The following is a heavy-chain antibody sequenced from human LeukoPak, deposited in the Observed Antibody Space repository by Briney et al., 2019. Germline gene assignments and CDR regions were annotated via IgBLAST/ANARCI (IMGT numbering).Heavy chain of an antibody. V-gene: IGHV3-30-3*01. CDR1: GFTFSSYA. CDR2: ISYDGSNK. D-gene: IGHD3-9*01. CDR3: ARNESYDILTGYSLEDYGMDV. J-gene: IGHJ6*02. Sequence: GRSLRLSCAASGFTFSSYAMHWVRQAPGKGLEWVAVISYDGSNKYYADSVKGRFTISRDNSKNTLYLQMNSLRAEDTAVYYCARNESYDILTGYSLEDYGMDVWAKGPRSPSP.